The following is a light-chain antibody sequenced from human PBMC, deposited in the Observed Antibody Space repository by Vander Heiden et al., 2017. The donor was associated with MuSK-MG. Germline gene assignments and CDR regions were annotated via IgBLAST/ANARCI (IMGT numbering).Light chain of an antibody. Sequence: IVMTQSPHSLSVSLGERATINCKSSQSVLYSSNNKNYLAWYQQKPGQPPKLLIYWASTRESGVPDRFSGSGSGTDFTLTISSLQAEDVAVYYCQQYYSTLPFGQGTKLEIK. J-gene: IGKJ2*01. CDR3: QQYYSTLP. CDR2: WAS. V-gene: IGKV4-1*01. CDR1: QSVLYSSNNKNY.